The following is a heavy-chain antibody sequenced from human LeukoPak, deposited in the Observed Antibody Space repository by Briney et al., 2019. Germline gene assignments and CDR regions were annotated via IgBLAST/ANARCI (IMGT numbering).Heavy chain of an antibody. CDR3: ASGGDYAGIAALFRH. V-gene: IGHV3-11*01. CDR1: GFTFSASY. CDR2: ISVRGITI. D-gene: IGHD4-17*01. J-gene: IGHJ4*02. Sequence: GGSLRLSCAASGFTFSASYMSWIRQSPGKGLEWVSYISVRGITINYADSVKGRFSIFRDDVKGSLFLQMNSLKTEDTAVYYCASGGDYAGIAALFRHWGQGSLVTVSS.